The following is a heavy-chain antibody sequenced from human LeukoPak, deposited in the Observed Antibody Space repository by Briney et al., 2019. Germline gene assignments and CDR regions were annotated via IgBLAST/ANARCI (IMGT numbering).Heavy chain of an antibody. CDR3: ARVWFGEADAFDI. CDR2: IWYDGSNK. CDR1: GFTFSSYG. V-gene: IGHV3-33*01. Sequence: GRSLRLSCAASGFTFSSYGMHWVRQAPGKGLEWVAVIWYDGSNKYYADSVKGRFTISRDNYKNTLYLQMNSPRAEDTAVYYCARVWFGEADAFDIWGQGTMVTVSS. J-gene: IGHJ3*02. D-gene: IGHD3-10*01.